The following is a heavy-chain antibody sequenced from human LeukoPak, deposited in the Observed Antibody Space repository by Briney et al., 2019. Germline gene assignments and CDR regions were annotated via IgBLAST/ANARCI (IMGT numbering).Heavy chain of an antibody. CDR3: AREGLSNTIVVVAAVEGLFDY. CDR2: TYYRSKWYN. D-gene: IGHD2-15*01. V-gene: IGHV6-1*01. CDR1: GDSVSSNSAA. J-gene: IGHJ4*02. Sequence: SQTLSLTCAISGDSVSSNSAAWNWIRQSPSRGLEWLGRTYYRSKWYNDYAVSVKSRITINPDTSKNQFSLQLNSVTPEDTAVYYCAREGLSNTIVVVAAVEGLFDYWGQGTLVTVSS.